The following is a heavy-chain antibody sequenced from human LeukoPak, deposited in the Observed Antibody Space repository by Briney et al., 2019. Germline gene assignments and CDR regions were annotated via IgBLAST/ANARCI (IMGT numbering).Heavy chain of an antibody. D-gene: IGHD3-22*01. CDR2: ISGSGGST. CDR1: GFTLSSYW. J-gene: IGHJ4*02. Sequence: TGGSLRLSCAASGFTLSSYWMSWVRQAPGKGLEWVSAISGSGGSTYYADSVKGRFTISRDNSKNTLYLQMNSLRAEDTALYYCAKGNYFDSSGPIDYWGQGTLVTVSS. V-gene: IGHV3-23*01. CDR3: AKGNYFDSSGPIDY.